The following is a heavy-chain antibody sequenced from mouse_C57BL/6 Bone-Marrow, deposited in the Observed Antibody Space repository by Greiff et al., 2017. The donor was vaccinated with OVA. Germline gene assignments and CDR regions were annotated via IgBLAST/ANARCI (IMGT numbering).Heavy chain of an antibody. CDR1: GFTFSDYY. CDR2: ISNGGGST. Sequence: EVKLVESGGGLVQPGGSLKLSCAASGFTFSDYYMYWVRQTPEKRLEWVAYISNGGGSTYYPDTVKGRFTISRDNAKNTLYLQMSRLKSEDTAMYYCARQDTTVWYFDVWGTGTTVTVSS. CDR3: ARQDTTVWYFDV. V-gene: IGHV5-12*01. D-gene: IGHD1-1*01. J-gene: IGHJ1*03.